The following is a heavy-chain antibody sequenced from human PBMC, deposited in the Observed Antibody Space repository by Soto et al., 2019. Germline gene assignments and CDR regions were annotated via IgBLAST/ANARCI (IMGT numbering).Heavy chain of an antibody. Sequence: QLQLQESGPGLVKPSETLSLTCTVSGGSISSSSYYWGWIRQPPGKGLEWIGSIYYSGGTYYNPSLKSRVTISGDTSKNQFSLKLTSVAAADTAVYYCGSLPAYCGGDCFDYWGQGTLVTVSS. J-gene: IGHJ4*02. CDR3: GSLPAYCGGDCFDY. CDR1: GGSISSSSYY. CDR2: IYYSGGT. V-gene: IGHV4-39*01. D-gene: IGHD2-21*01.